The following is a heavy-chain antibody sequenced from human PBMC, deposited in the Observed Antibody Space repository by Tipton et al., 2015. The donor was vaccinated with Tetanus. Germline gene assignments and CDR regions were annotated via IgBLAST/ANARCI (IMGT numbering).Heavy chain of an antibody. D-gene: IGHD2-2*01. CDR2: IFHSGST. CDR1: GGSMSNNY. CDR3: AGRSYCSSSRCFDSFDL. V-gene: IGHV4-59*01. J-gene: IGHJ3*01. Sequence: TLSLTCTVSGGSMSNNYWSWIRQPPGKGLEWIAYIFHSGSTNYSPSLKSRVAISMDTSKNQISLKLSSVTAADTAVYYCAGRSYCSSSRCFDSFDLWGQGTMVTASS.